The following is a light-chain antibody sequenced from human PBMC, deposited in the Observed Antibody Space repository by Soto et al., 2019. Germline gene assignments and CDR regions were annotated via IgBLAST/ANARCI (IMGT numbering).Light chain of an antibody. CDR2: KIS. CDR1: SSEVGRYNH. CDR3: CSYVCSSTFYV. Sequence: QSVITQPASVSGSPEQSITISCPGTSSEVGRYNHASWCQQNPGKAPKLMIYKISNSPSGTSNRLSGSKCGETAPVKYYGLQAEDEAEYYCCSYVCSSTFYVIGTGPKVTV. V-gene: IGLV2-23*02. J-gene: IGLJ1*01.